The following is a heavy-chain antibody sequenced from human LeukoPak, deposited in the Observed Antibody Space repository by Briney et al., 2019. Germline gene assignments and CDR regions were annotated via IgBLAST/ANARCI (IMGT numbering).Heavy chain of an antibody. Sequence: PSETLSLTCTVSGFSISNGYFWGWTRQPPGKGLEWIGSIYHSGSTHYNPSLKSRVTISVDTSKNQFSLTLTSVTAADTAVYYCARDPHYYGSGGYKAAWGQGTLVTVSS. CDR3: ARDPHYYGSGGYKAA. J-gene: IGHJ5*02. D-gene: IGHD3-10*01. V-gene: IGHV4-38-2*02. CDR2: IYHSGST. CDR1: GFSISNGYF.